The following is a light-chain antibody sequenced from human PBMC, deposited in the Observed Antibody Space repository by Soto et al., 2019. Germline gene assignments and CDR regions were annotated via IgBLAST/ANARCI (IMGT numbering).Light chain of an antibody. CDR2: AAS. J-gene: IGKJ1*01. Sequence: DIQMTQSPSSLSASVGDRVTITCRASRSVSNYLNWYQQKPGKAPKLLIYAASSLQSGVPSRFSGSGSGTDFTLTIRSLQPEDFATYYCQQSHSIPLTSVQGTKVDIK. CDR1: RSVSNY. CDR3: QQSHSIPLT. V-gene: IGKV1-39*01.